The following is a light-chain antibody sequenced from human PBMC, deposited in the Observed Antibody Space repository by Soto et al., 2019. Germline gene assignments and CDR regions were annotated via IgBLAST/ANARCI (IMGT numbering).Light chain of an antibody. Sequence: EIVMTQSPATLSVSPGGRATLSCRASQSISDTLAWYQQKPGQAPRLLIHGASTRAPGFPARFSGSGSGTDFTLTISSLQSEDFAVYYCQKRGNWPHFGQGTRLEIK. V-gene: IGKV3-15*01. CDR1: QSISDT. CDR2: GAS. CDR3: QKRGNWPH. J-gene: IGKJ5*01.